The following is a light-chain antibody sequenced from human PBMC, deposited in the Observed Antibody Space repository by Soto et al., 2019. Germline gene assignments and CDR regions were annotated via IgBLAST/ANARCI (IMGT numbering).Light chain of an antibody. CDR1: SSNIGAGYD. J-gene: IGLJ2*01. CDR3: QAYDSSLSGSK. V-gene: IGLV1-40*01. Sequence: QSVLTQPPSVSGAPGQRVTISCTGSSSNIGAGYDVHWYQQLPGTAPKLLIYGNSNRPSGVPDRFSGSKSGTSASLAITGLQADDEADYYCQAYDSSLSGSKFGGGTKVTVL. CDR2: GNS.